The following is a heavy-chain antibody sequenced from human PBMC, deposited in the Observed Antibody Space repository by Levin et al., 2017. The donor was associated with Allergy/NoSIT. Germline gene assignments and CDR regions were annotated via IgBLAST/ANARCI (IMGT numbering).Heavy chain of an antibody. CDR2: ISPDGRNT. CDR3: ARDLSDTIMVGDGIDL. V-gene: IGHV3-30*04. Sequence: GGSLRLSCAASGFTFSNYAMHWVRQAPGKGLDWVAVISPDGRNTYYADSVKGRFTISRDNSKNTLFVQVNGLRVDDTAVYFCARDLSDTIMVGDGIDLWGQGTMVTVSS. D-gene: IGHD5-18*01. CDR1: GFTFSNYA. J-gene: IGHJ3*01.